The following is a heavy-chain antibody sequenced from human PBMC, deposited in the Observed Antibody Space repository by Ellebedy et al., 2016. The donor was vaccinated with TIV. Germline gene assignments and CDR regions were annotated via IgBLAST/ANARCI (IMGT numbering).Heavy chain of an antibody. Sequence: GGSLRLXCAASGFAFSRHGMHWLRQATGKGLEWVSSISTTSTYIYYAGSVNGRFTISRDNTKNSLDLQMNSLRAEDTAVYYCVRDAPRSNYIDFDSWGQGTLVTVS. D-gene: IGHD4-11*01. V-gene: IGHV3-21*01. CDR3: VRDAPRSNYIDFDS. J-gene: IGHJ4*02. CDR1: GFAFSRHG. CDR2: ISTTSTYI.